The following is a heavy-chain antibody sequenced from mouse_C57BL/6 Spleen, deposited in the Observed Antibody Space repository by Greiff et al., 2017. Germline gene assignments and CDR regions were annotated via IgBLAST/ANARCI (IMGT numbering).Heavy chain of an antibody. D-gene: IGHD1-1*01. J-gene: IGHJ4*01. CDR2: ISSGSSTI. CDR1: GFTFSDYG. CDR3: ARWGSSGGYAMDY. V-gene: IGHV5-17*01. Sequence: EVHLVESGGGLVKPGGSLKLSCAASGFTFSDYGMHWVRQAPEQGLAWVAYISSGSSTIYYADTVKGRFTISRDNAKNTLFLQMTSLRSEDTAMYYCARWGSSGGYAMDYWGQGTSVTVSS.